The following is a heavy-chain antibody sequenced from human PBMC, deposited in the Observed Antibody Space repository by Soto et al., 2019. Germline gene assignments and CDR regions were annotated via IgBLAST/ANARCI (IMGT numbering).Heavy chain of an antibody. CDR2: FYYSGST. CDR1: GGSISSSSYY. D-gene: IGHD5-12*01. CDR3: ARISVASRYMDV. V-gene: IGHV4-39*01. J-gene: IGHJ6*03. Sequence: SETLSLTCTVSGGSISSSSYYWGWIRQSPGKGLEWIGSFYYSGSTYYSPSLRSRVTISGDTSRKQISLRLSSVTAADTAGYYCARISVASRYMDVWGKGTTVTVSS.